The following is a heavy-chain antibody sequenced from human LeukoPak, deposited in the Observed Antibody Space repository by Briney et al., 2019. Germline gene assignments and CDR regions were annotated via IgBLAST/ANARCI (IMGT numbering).Heavy chain of an antibody. CDR1: GFTFSSDA. Sequence: PGRSLRLSCAASGFTFSSDAMHWVRQAPGKGLEWVAVISYDGSNKYYADSVKGRFTISRDNSKNTLYLQMNSLRAEDTAVYYCARGPLAVAGRRAIKRAEYFQHWGQGTLVTVSS. J-gene: IGHJ1*01. V-gene: IGHV3-30-3*01. CDR3: ARGPLAVAGRRAIKRAEYFQH. CDR2: ISYDGSNK. D-gene: IGHD6-19*01.